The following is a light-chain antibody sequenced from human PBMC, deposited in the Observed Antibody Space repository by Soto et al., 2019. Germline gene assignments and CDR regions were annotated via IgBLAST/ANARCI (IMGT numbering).Light chain of an antibody. CDR3: QQYGSSPPDT. CDR1: ETIRSNY. V-gene: IGKV3-20*01. Sequence: EIVLTQSPGTLSSSPGEGVTLSCRASETIRSNYLAWYQKKPGQAPRLLIFGASTRATGIPDKFSGSGSGTDFTLTIXSLEPXXFAEYYCQQYGSSPPDTFGPGT. J-gene: IGKJ3*01. CDR2: GAS.